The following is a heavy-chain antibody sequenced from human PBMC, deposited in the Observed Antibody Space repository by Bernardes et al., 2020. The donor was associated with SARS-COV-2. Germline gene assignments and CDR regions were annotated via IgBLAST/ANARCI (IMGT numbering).Heavy chain of an antibody. CDR2: IDSDDDK. D-gene: IGHD3-22*01. V-gene: IGHV2-70*01. CDR1: GFSLNSSESSGSEMC. CDR3: ARTDIPYDISGYYYRSFDY. J-gene: IGHJ4*02. Sequence: SGPTLVKPTQTLTLTCAFSGFSLNSSESSGSEMCVSWIRQPPGKALEWLALIDSDDDKYYNTSLRSRLTISKDTSKNQVVLTMTNMDPVDTATYYCARTDIPYDISGYYYRSFDYWGQGTPVTVSS.